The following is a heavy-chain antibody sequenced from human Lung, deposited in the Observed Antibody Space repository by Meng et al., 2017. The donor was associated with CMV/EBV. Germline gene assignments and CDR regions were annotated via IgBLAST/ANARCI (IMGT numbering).Heavy chain of an antibody. V-gene: IGHV4-4*02. D-gene: IGHD3-9*01. CDR3: ARKASWLLSLDY. CDR2: IYHSGTT. Sequence: SXTLSLXCAVSGDSISNSNWWTWVRQPPGKGLEWIGEIYHSGTTNYNPSLKSRVTISVNKSKKQFSLMLTSVTVADTAVYYCARKASWLLSLDYWGQG. J-gene: IGHJ4*02. CDR1: GDSISNSNW.